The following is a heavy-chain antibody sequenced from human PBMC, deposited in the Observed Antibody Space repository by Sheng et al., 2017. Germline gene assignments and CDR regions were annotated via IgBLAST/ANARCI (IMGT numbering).Heavy chain of an antibody. CDR2: ISAYNGNT. CDR3: ARGSRRGDDFWSGYGEKFDP. J-gene: IGHJ5*02. V-gene: IGHV1-18*01. CDR1: GYTFTSYG. Sequence: QVQLVQSGAEVKKPGASVKVSCKASGYTFTSYGISWVRQAPGQGLEWMGWISAYNGNTNYAQKLQGRVTMTTDTSTSTAYMELRSLRSDDTAVYYCARGSRRGDDFWSGYGEKFDPWGQGTLVTVSS. D-gene: IGHD3-3*01.